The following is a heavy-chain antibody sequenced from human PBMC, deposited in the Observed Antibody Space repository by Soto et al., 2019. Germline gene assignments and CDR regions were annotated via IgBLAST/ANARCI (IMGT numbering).Heavy chain of an antibody. J-gene: IGHJ3*01. CDR3: TTVYTHDPRV. D-gene: IGHD1-20*01. V-gene: IGHV3-15*06. CDR2: IKTKIDGGAI. Sequence: QLVESGGGSVIPGGSLRVSCAASGFTFANAWMSWVRRTPGKGLEWVARIKTKIDGGAIHYAAPVKGRFIISRDDAKSTLYLQMNSLKTEDSGRYYCTTVYTHDPRVWGRGTVVTVSS. CDR1: GFTFANAW.